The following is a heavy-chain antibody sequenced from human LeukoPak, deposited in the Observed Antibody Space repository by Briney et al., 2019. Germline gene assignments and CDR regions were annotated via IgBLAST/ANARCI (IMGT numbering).Heavy chain of an antibody. D-gene: IGHD3-9*01. CDR1: GFTFSSYA. J-gene: IGHJ3*02. Sequence: GGSLRLSCAASGFTFSSYAMSWVRQAPWKGLEWVSAISGSGGSTYYADSVKGRFTISRDNSKNTLYLQMNSLRAEDTAVYYCAKVVPYYDILTGYQDAFDIWGQGTMVTVSS. CDR2: ISGSGGST. CDR3: AKVVPYYDILTGYQDAFDI. V-gene: IGHV3-23*01.